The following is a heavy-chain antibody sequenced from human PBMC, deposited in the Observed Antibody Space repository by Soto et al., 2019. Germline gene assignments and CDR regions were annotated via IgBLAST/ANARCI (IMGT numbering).Heavy chain of an antibody. V-gene: IGHV1-69*13. J-gene: IGHJ4*02. Sequence: VASVKVSCKASGGTFSSYAISWVRQAPGQGLEWMGGIIPIFGTANYAQKFQGRVTITADESTSTAYMELSSLRSEDTAVYYCARVPYDFWSGYYLDYWGQGTLVTVYS. CDR1: GGTFSSYA. CDR2: IIPIFGTA. D-gene: IGHD3-3*01. CDR3: ARVPYDFWSGYYLDY.